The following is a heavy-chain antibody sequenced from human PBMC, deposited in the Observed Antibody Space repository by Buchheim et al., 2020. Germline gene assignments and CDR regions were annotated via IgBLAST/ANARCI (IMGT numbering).Heavy chain of an antibody. CDR3: ARIPYYYYYGLDV. CDR2: IYHSGGT. Sequence: QVQLQESGPGLVKPSGTLSLTCDVSGGSFSSNYWWCWVRQPPGMGLEWIGEIYHSGGTNSNPSLKSRVTISVDKSKNQSSLKLTSVTAADTAVYYCARIPYYYYYGLDVWGQGTT. J-gene: IGHJ6*02. D-gene: IGHD2-21*01. V-gene: IGHV4-4*02. CDR1: GGSFSSNYW.